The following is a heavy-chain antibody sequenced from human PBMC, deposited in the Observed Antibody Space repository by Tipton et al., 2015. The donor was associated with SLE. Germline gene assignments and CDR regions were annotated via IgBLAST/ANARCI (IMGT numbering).Heavy chain of an antibody. Sequence: TLSLTCTVSGGSISSGSYYWSWIRQPPGKGLEWIGEINHSGSTNYNPSLKSRVTISVDTSKNQFSLKLSSVTAADTAVYYCARRAVAGPFDYWGQGTLVTVSS. CDR1: GGSISSGSYY. V-gene: IGHV4-39*07. D-gene: IGHD6-19*01. CDR2: INHSGST. J-gene: IGHJ4*02. CDR3: ARRAVAGPFDY.